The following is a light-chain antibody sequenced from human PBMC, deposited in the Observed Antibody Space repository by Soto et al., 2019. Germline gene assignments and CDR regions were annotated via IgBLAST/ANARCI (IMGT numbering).Light chain of an antibody. CDR1: QSVSSSY. J-gene: IGKJ5*01. CDR2: GAS. CDR3: QQYGSSPPIT. V-gene: IGKV3-20*01. Sequence: ELVLTQSPGTLSLSPGERATLSCRASQSVSSSYLAWYQQKPGQPPRLLIYGASSRATGIPDRFSGSGSGTDFTLTISRLEPEDFAVYYCQQYGSSPPITFGQGTRLEIK.